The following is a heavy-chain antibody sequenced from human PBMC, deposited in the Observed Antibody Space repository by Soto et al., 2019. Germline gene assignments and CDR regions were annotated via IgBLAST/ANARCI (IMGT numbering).Heavy chain of an antibody. Sequence: SETLSLTCTVSGGSISSGGYYWSWIRQHPGKGLEWIGYIYYSGSTYYNPSLKSRVTISVDTSKNQFSLKLSSVTAADTAVYYCASIIAGTTDGMDVWGQGTTVTVSS. CDR3: ASIIAGTTDGMDV. V-gene: IGHV4-31*03. CDR1: GGSISSGGYY. CDR2: IYYSGST. J-gene: IGHJ6*02. D-gene: IGHD1-1*01.